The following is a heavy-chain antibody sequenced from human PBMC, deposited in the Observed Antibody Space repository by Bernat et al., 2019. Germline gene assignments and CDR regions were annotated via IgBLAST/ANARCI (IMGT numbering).Heavy chain of an antibody. CDR3: AKDPMVTTSLGYFQH. CDR1: GFTFSSYG. J-gene: IGHJ1*01. CDR2: IRYDGSNK. Sequence: QVQLVESGGGVVQPGGSLRLSCAASGFTFSSYGMHWVRQAPGKGLEWVAFIRYDGSNKYYADSVKGRFTISRDNSKNTLYLQMNSLRAEDTAVYYCAKDPMVTTSLGYFQHWGQGTLVTVSS. D-gene: IGHD4-17*01. V-gene: IGHV3-30*02.